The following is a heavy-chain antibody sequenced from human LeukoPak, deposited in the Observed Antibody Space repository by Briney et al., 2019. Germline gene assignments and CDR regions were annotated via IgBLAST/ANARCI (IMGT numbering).Heavy chain of an antibody. Sequence: GGSLRLSCAASGFTFSDYYMSWIRQAPGKGLEGVSYISSSGSTIDYADFVKGRFTISRDNAKNSLYLQMNSLRAEDTAVYYCARDAGSGSFDYWGQGTLVTVSS. D-gene: IGHD1-26*01. CDR3: ARDAGSGSFDY. V-gene: IGHV3-11*01. J-gene: IGHJ4*02. CDR1: GFTFSDYY. CDR2: ISSSGSTI.